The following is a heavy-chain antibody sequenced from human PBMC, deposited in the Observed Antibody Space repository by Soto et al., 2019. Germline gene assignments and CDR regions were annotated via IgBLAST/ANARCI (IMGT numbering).Heavy chain of an antibody. D-gene: IGHD1-1*01. CDR1: GYTFTTYH. V-gene: IGHV1-46*03. CDR3: TRAFPGPTGTTTFDK. Sequence: QVQLVQSGAEVMKPGASVKVSCMSFGYTFTTYHMYWVRQAPGQGLEWMGKINPSGGSTRYAHRFQGRVTMTRDTSTSAVYMGLSGLTSEDTAVYYCTRAFPGPTGTTTFDKWGQGTLVTVSS. CDR2: INPSGGST. J-gene: IGHJ4*02.